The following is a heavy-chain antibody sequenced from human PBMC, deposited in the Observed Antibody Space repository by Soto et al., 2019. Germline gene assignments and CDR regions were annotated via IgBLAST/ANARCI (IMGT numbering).Heavy chain of an antibody. CDR3: ARLSEGILTYNWFDP. CDR1: GYSFTSYW. J-gene: IGHJ5*02. D-gene: IGHD3-9*01. V-gene: IGHV5-51*01. Sequence: GESLKISCKGSGYSFTSYWIGWVRQMPGKGLEWMGIIYPGDSDTRYSPSFQGQVTISADKSISTAYLQWSSLKASDTAMYYCARLSEGILTYNWFDPWGQGTLVTVSS. CDR2: IYPGDSDT.